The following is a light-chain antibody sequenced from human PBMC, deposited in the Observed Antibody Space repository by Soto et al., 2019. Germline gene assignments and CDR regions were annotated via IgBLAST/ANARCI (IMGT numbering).Light chain of an antibody. CDR1: SSDVGYYDY. CDR2: EVT. CDR3: SSYAGSNNVV. V-gene: IGLV2-8*01. J-gene: IGLJ1*01. Sequence: QSVLTQPPSASGFPGQSVTISCTGTSSDVGYYDYVSWYQQHPGKAPKLVIYEVTKRPSGVPDRVSASKSGNTASLTVSGLRAEDEADYYCSSYAGSNNVVFGSGTKVTVL.